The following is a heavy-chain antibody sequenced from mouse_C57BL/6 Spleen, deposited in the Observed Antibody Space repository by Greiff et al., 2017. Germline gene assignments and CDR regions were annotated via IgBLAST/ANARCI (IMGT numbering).Heavy chain of an antibody. J-gene: IGHJ3*01. Sequence: VQLQQPGAELVRPGSSVKLSCKASGYTFTSYWMHWVKQRPIQGLEWIGNIDPSDSETHYNQKFKDKATLTVDKSSSTAYMQLSSLTSEDSAVYYCARREGDGYYFAYWGQGTLVTVSA. CDR1: GYTFTSYW. V-gene: IGHV1-52*01. CDR3: ARREGDGYYFAY. CDR2: IDPSDSET. D-gene: IGHD2-3*01.